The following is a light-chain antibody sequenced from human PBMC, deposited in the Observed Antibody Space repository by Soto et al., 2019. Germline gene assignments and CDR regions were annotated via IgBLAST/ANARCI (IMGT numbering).Light chain of an antibody. Sequence: EIVVTQSPGTLSLSPEERATLSCRASQTVSSSYLAWYQQKPGQAPRLLLYGASNRATGIPARFSGSGSGTDFTLTISRLEPEDFAVYYCQQFGSSLLTFGGGTRVEIK. V-gene: IGKV3-20*01. J-gene: IGKJ4*01. CDR2: GAS. CDR3: QQFGSSLLT. CDR1: QTVSSSY.